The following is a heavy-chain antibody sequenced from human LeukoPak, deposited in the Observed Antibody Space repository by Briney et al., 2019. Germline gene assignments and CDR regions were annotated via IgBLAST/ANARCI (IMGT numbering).Heavy chain of an antibody. CDR3: ARSHDILSGYYVLDY. D-gene: IGHD3-9*01. CDR1: GGSISSSNW. J-gene: IGHJ4*02. CDR2: IYHSEST. V-gene: IGHV4-4*02. Sequence: PSGTLSLTCAVSGGSISSSNWWSWVRQPPGKGLEWIGEIYHSESTNYNPSLKSRVTISVDKSKNQFSLKLTSVTAADTAVYYCARSHDILSGYYVLDYWGQGTLVTVSS.